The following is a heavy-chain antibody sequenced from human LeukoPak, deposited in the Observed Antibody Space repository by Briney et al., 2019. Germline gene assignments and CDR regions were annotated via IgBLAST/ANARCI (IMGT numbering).Heavy chain of an antibody. CDR3: ATSRSITFGGASPSDY. CDR2: ISYDGSNK. CDR1: GFTFSSYG. D-gene: IGHD3-16*01. V-gene: IGHV3-30*03. Sequence: GGSLRLSCAASGFTFSSYGMHWVRQAPGKGLEWVAVISYDGSNKYYADSVTGRFTISRDNSKNTLYLRMNSLRAEDTAVYYCATSRSITFGGASPSDYWGQGTLVTVSS. J-gene: IGHJ4*02.